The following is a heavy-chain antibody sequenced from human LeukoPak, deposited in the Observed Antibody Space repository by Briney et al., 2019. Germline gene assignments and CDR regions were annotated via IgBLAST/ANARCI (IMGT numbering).Heavy chain of an antibody. D-gene: IGHD1-26*01. J-gene: IGHJ2*01. V-gene: IGHV3-30-3*01. CDR3: ARVGQGEWFFDL. CDR2: ISYDGNNR. Sequence: GGSLRLSCAASGFTFSSSAMHWVRQAPGKGLEWVAVISYDGNNRYYADSVKGRFTISRDNSKNTLYLQMNSLRAEDTAVYYCARVGQGEWFFDLWGRGTLVTVSS. CDR1: GFTFSSSA.